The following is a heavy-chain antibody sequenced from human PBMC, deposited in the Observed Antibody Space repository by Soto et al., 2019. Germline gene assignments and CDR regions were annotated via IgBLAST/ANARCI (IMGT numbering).Heavy chain of an antibody. CDR1: GFTFDDYD. V-gene: IGHV3-9*01. Sequence: EVQLVESGGGLVQPGRSLRLSCAASGFTFDDYDIHWVRQAPGKGLEWVSGISLNSGSIGYADSVKGRFTISRDNAQNSLYLQMNSLRGEDTALYYCVKVRVYSTSWYYFDYWGQGTLVTVSS. D-gene: IGHD6-13*01. CDR3: VKVRVYSTSWYYFDY. CDR2: ISLNSGSI. J-gene: IGHJ4*02.